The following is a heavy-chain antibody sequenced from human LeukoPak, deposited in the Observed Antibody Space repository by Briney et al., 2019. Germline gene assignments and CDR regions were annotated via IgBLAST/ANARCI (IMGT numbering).Heavy chain of an antibody. CDR2: ISWNGAGT. CDR3: AKPFIGYCSGGSCEPLYYFDY. D-gene: IGHD2-15*01. J-gene: IGHJ4*02. CDR1: GFTFDDYT. Sequence: PGGSLRLSCAASGFTFDDYTMHWVRQAPGKGLEWVSLISWNGAGTYYADSVKGRFTISRDNSKNTLYLQMNSLRAEDTAVYYCAKPFIGYCSGGSCEPLYYFDYWGQGALVTVSS. V-gene: IGHV3-43*01.